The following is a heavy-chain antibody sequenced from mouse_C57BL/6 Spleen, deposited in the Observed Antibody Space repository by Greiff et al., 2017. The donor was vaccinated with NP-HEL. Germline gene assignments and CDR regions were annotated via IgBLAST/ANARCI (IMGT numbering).Heavy chain of an antibody. V-gene: IGHV1-20*01. J-gene: IGHJ3*01. D-gene: IGHD1-1*01. Sequence: EVQLQQPGAELVKPGDSVKISCKASGYSFTGYFMNWVMQSHGKSLEWIGRINPYNGDTFYNQKFKGKATLTVDKSSSTAHMELRSLTSEDSAVYYCARAYGSSYKGFAYWGQGTLVTVSA. CDR2: INPYNGDT. CDR3: ARAYGSSYKGFAY. CDR1: GYSFTGYF.